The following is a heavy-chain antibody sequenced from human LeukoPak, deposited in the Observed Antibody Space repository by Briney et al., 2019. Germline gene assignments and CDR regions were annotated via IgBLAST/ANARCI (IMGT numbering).Heavy chain of an antibody. J-gene: IGHJ4*02. D-gene: IGHD3-22*01. Sequence: SETLSLTCTVSGGSISSYYWSWIRQPPGKGLEWIGYIYYSGGTNYNPSLKSRLTISVDTSKNQFSLKLRSVTAADTAVYYCARGRGPHYYDSRAYYFDYWGQGTLVTVSS. CDR2: IYYSGGT. V-gene: IGHV4-59*12. CDR1: GGSISSYY. CDR3: ARGRGPHYYDSRAYYFDY.